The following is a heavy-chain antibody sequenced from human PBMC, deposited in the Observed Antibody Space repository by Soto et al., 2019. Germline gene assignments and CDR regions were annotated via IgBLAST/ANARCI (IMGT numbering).Heavy chain of an antibody. Sequence: LRLSCAASGFTFSGFSMNWVRQAPGKGLEWVSSVTSSPSSMFYADSVKGRFTISRDDAKDSLFLQMNSLRADDTAVYYCAREADFASSGYVLDYWGLGTLVTVSS. V-gene: IGHV3-21*01. CDR3: AREADFASSGYVLDY. CDR1: GFTFSGFS. CDR2: VTSSPSSM. D-gene: IGHD3-22*01. J-gene: IGHJ4*02.